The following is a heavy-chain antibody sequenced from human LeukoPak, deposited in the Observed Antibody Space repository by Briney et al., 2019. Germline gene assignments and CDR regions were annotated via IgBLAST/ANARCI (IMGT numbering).Heavy chain of an antibody. D-gene: IGHD3-16*01. V-gene: IGHV4-39*07. J-gene: IGHJ4*02. CDR3: ARVITVRGVIFDY. CDR2: IYYSGST. Sequence: SETLSLTCTVSGGSISSSSYYWGWIRQPPGKGLEWIGSIYYSGSTYYNPSLKSRVTISVDTSKNQFSLKLSSVTAADTAVYYCARVITVRGVIFDYWGQGTLVTVSS. CDR1: GGSISSSSYY.